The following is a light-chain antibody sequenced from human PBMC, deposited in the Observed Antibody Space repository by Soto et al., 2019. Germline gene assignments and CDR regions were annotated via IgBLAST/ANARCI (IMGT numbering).Light chain of an antibody. Sequence: QSALTQPPSASGSPGQSVTISCTGTSSDVGGYNYVSWYQQHPGKAPKLMIYEVSKRPSGVPDRFPGSKSGNTASLTVSRLPADDEADSYCGSYAGCNPYVFGTGINVTVL. V-gene: IGLV2-8*01. J-gene: IGLJ1*01. CDR1: SSDVGGYNY. CDR3: GSYAGCNPYV. CDR2: EVS.